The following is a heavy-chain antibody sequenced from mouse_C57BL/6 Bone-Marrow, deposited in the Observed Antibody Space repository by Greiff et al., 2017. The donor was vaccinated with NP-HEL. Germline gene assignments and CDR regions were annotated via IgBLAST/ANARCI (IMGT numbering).Heavy chain of an antibody. CDR3: TTSSNLIPNYFDY. J-gene: IGHJ2*01. CDR2: IDPEDGDT. V-gene: IGHV14-1*01. Sequence: EVQLQQSGAELVRPGASVKLSCTASGFNIKDYYMHWVKQRPEQGLEWIGRIDPEDGDTEYAPKFQGKATMTADTSSNTAYLQLSSLTSEDTAVYYCTTSSNLIPNYFDYWGQGTTLTVSS. CDR1: GFNIKDYY. D-gene: IGHD2-5*01.